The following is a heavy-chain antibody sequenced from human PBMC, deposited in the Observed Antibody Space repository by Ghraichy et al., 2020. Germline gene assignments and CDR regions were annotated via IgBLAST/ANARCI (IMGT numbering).Heavy chain of an antibody. D-gene: IGHD1-26*01. CDR2: IFHNGNT. Sequence: TLSLTCAVSGGSITTDNWWHWLRQSPEKGLEWIGEIFHNGNTNYNPSLKSRVTMSVDKSQSQFSLMLTSLTAADTAVYFCAREKGAGTYMGFDYWGQGILVTVSS. V-gene: IGHV4-4*01. J-gene: IGHJ4*02. CDR3: AREKGAGTYMGFDY. CDR1: GGSITTDNW.